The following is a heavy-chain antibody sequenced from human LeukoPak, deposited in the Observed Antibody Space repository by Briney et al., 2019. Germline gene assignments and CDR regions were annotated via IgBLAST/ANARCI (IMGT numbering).Heavy chain of an antibody. V-gene: IGHV5-51*01. D-gene: IGHD6-13*01. CDR2: IYPSDSDT. Sequence: GESLKISCKGSGYSFTSYWIGWVRQMPRKDLEWMGIIYPSDSDTRYNPSFQGRVTMSADKSINTAYLQWSSLKDSDTAMYYCARHGQQLVGDYWGQGTLVTVSS. CDR1: GYSFTSYW. J-gene: IGHJ4*02. CDR3: ARHGQQLVGDY.